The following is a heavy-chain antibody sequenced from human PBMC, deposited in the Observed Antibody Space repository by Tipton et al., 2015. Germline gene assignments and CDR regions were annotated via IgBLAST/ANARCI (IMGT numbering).Heavy chain of an antibody. CDR3: ARGPPGGAFDI. D-gene: IGHD3-10*01. V-gene: IGHV6-1*01. Sequence: GLVKPSQTLSLTCAISGDSVSSTSDAWNWIRQSPSRGLEWLGRTYYRSRWYNDYAVSVKSRITINPDTSKNQFSLQLNSVTPEDAAVYYGARGPPGGAFDIWGQGTMVTVSS. CDR2: TYYRSRWYN. CDR1: GDSVSSTSDA. J-gene: IGHJ3*02.